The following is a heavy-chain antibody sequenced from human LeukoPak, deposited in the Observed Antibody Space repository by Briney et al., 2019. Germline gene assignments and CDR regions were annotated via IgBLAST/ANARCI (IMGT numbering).Heavy chain of an antibody. Sequence: GGSLRLSCTASGFSFSGHWMHWARQLPGKGLVWVSRISPTGSTTSYADSVKGRFTISRDNAKNTLYLQMNSLRAEDTAVYYCAREGVWRQQLVDYYYGMDVWGQGTTVTVSS. D-gene: IGHD6-13*01. CDR1: GFSFSGHW. J-gene: IGHJ6*02. CDR3: AREGVWRQQLVDYYYGMDV. CDR2: ISPTGSTT. V-gene: IGHV3-74*01.